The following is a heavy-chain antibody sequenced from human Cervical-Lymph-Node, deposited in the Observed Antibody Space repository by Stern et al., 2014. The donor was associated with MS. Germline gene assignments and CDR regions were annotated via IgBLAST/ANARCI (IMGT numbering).Heavy chain of an antibody. CDR1: GFTFSAYA. J-gene: IGHJ2*01. V-gene: IGHV3-30-3*01. CDR3: ARQMTHGPCDL. CDR2: ISYDGANK. D-gene: IGHD2-21*02. Sequence: VQLVESGGGVVQPGRSLRLSCAASGFTFSAYAMHWVRQAPGQGLEWVSVISYDGANKYYADSVKGRFTISRDKSKNTLYLRMNSLRADDTAVYYCARQMTHGPCDLWGRGTLVTVSS.